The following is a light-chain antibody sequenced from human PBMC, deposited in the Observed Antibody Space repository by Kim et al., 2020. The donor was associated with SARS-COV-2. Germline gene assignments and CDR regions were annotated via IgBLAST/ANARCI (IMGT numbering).Light chain of an antibody. CDR2: GAS. Sequence: EIVMTQSPATLSVSPGESATLSCRASQTVSTNLAWYQQKPGQAPRLLIYGASPRATGIPARFSGSGSGTEFTLTISSLQSEDFAVYYCQQYNNWPPTFGQGTKVDIK. J-gene: IGKJ1*01. V-gene: IGKV3-15*01. CDR3: QQYNNWPPT. CDR1: QTVSTN.